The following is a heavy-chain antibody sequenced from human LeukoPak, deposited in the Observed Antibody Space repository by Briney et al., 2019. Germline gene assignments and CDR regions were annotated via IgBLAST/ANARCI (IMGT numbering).Heavy chain of an antibody. J-gene: IGHJ4*02. D-gene: IGHD3-10*01. CDR2: NHNSGST. V-gene: IGHV4-38-2*02. CDR1: GYSFSSGYY. CDR3: ARDSYIVRGKPDY. Sequence: SETLSLTCTVSGYSFSSGYYWGWIRPPPGKVLERIGSNHNSGSTYYNPSLKSRVTISVDTSKNQFSRKLSSVTAADTAVYYCARDSYIVRGKPDYWGQGTLVTVSS.